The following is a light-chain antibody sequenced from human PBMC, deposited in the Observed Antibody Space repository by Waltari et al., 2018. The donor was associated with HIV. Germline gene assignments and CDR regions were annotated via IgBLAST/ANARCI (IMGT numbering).Light chain of an antibody. CDR3: CSYAGTYTLK. CDR1: SRPVGVYAF. V-gene: IGLV2-11*01. J-gene: IGLJ2*01. CDR2: DVT. Sequence: QSALTQPRSVSASPGPSVTIPCTGTSRPVGVYAFVSWYQLLPGEAPKLMIYDVTKRPSGVPDRFSGSKSANTASLTISGLQAEDEAEYYCCSYAGTYTLKFGGGTKLTV.